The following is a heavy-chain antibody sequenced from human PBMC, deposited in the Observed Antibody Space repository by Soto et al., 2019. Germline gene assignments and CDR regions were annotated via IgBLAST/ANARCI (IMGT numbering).Heavy chain of an antibody. Sequence: ASVKVSCKASGYTFTSYYMHWVRQAPGQGLEWMGIINPSGGSTSYAQKFQGRVTMTRDTSTSTVYMELSSLRSEDTAVYYCASSPAVELRYFDWPKGRDAFDIWGQ. J-gene: IGHJ3*02. CDR1: GYTFTSYY. V-gene: IGHV1-46*01. D-gene: IGHD3-9*01. CDR3: ASSPAVELRYFDWPKGRDAFDI. CDR2: INPSGGST.